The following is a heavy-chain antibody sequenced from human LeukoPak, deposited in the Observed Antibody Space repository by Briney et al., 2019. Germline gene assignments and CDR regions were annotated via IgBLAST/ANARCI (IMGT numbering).Heavy chain of an antibody. J-gene: IGHJ3*02. CDR1: GYTFTSYW. V-gene: IGHV5-51*01. CDR2: IYPRDSDT. CDR3: ARGVDSGRARDSFDI. D-gene: IGHD3-10*01. Sequence: GESLKISCKTSGYTFTSYWIAWVRQMPGKGLEWMAIIYPRDSDTRFSPSFQGQVTFSVDKSINTAYLGWNSLKASDTAMYYCARGVDSGRARDSFDIWGQGTMVTVSS.